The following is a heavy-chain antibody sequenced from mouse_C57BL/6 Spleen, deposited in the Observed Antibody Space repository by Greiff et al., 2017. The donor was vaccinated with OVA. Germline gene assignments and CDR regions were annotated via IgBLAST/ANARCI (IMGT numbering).Heavy chain of an antibody. D-gene: IGHD1-1*01. CDR1: GYAFSSSW. V-gene: IGHV1-82*01. J-gene: IGHJ2*01. Sequence: QVQLQQSGPELVKPGASVKISCKASGYAFSSSWMNWVKQRPGKGLEWIGRIYPGDGDTNYNGKFKGKATLTADKSSSTAYMQLSSLTSEDSAVYCCARQVITTVVAHYFDYWGQGTTLTVSS. CDR3: ARQVITTVVAHYFDY. CDR2: IYPGDGDT.